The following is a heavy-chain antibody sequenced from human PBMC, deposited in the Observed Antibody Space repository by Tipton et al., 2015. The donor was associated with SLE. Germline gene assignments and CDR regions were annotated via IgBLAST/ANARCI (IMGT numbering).Heavy chain of an antibody. J-gene: IGHJ4*02. CDR2: INPNSGGT. D-gene: IGHD4-23*01. CDR1: GFTFSSYW. CDR3: ARDGSDGGFYDH. V-gene: IGHV1-2*02. Sequence: SCAASGFTFSSYWMHWVRQAPGQGLEWMGWINPNSGGTNYARRFQGRVTMTLDTSISTAYMELSRLRSDDTAVYYCARDGSDGGFYDHWGQGTLVTVSS.